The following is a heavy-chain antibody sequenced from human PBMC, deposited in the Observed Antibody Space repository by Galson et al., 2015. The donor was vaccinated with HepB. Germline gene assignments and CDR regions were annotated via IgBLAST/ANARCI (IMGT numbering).Heavy chain of an antibody. Sequence: SVKVSCKASGYTFTSYGISWVRQAPGQGPEWMGWINPYNGNTNYAQKLQGRVTMTTDTSTSTVYMELRSLRSDVTAVYYCARVGWLQPLFDYWGQGTLVTVSS. V-gene: IGHV1-18*01. CDR3: ARVGWLQPLFDY. D-gene: IGHD5-24*01. CDR2: INPYNGNT. J-gene: IGHJ4*02. CDR1: GYTFTSYG.